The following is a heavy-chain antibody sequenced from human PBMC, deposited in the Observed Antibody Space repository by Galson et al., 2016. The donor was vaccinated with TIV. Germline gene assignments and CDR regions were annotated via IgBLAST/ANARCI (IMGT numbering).Heavy chain of an antibody. V-gene: IGHV3-23*01. Sequence: SLRLSCAASGFTFDFYAMSWVRQAPGQGLEWVSGISGSGGITYFADSVKGRFTISRDNSRNTLFLQMHSLRVEDTDVYYCAKRKNYGGDAFEDWGQGTLVTVSS. CDR1: GFTFDFYA. CDR2: ISGSGGIT. CDR3: AKRKNYGGDAFED. J-gene: IGHJ3*01. D-gene: IGHD2-21*01.